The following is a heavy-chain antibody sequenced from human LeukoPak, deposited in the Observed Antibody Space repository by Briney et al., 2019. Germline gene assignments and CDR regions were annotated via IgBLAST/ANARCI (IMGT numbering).Heavy chain of an antibody. CDR3: ARHDFYSNYPHNWFDP. CDR1: GFTFSSYS. Sequence: GGSLRLSCAASGFTFSSYSMNWVRQAPGKGLEWVSYISSSSSTIYYADSVKGRFTISRDNAKNSLYLQMNSLRAEDTAVYYCARHDFYSNYPHNWFDPWGQGTLVTVSS. V-gene: IGHV3-48*01. D-gene: IGHD4-11*01. J-gene: IGHJ5*02. CDR2: ISSSSSTI.